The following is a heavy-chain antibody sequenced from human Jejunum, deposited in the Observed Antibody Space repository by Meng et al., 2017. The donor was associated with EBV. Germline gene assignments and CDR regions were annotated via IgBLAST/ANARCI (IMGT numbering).Heavy chain of an antibody. J-gene: IGHJ5*02. CDR1: GFTFTNYD. Sequence: QVDLVELGAGVKKPGASVKVSCKASGFTFTNYDITWVRQASGQGLEWMGWMNPSNGKTGYAQKFQGRVTMTRDASTSTAYMELSSLRSDDTVVYFCARGAQPIDLWGQGTLVTVSS. D-gene: IGHD3-3*01. V-gene: IGHV1-8*01. CDR3: ARGAQPIDL. CDR2: MNPSNGKT.